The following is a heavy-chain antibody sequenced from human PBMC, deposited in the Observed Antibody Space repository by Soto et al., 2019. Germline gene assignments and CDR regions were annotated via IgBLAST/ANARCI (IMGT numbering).Heavy chain of an antibody. CDR1: GGTFSSYA. Sequence: QVQLVQSGAEVKKPGSSVKVSCKASGGTFSSYAISWVREAPGQGLEWMGGSIPLFGTANYAQKFQGRVTITADESTSTAYMELSSLRSEDTAVYYCASRIVGGTLDYHYGTDVWGQGTTVTVSS. J-gene: IGHJ6*02. D-gene: IGHD1-26*01. CDR3: ASRIVGGTLDYHYGTDV. CDR2: SIPLFGTA. V-gene: IGHV1-69*12.